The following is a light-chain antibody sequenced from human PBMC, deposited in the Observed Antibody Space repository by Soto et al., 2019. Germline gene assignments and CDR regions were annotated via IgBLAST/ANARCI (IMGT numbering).Light chain of an antibody. CDR1: SSDIGTYNY. CDR3: NSYTSSSTLYV. J-gene: IGLJ1*01. CDR2: EVS. Sequence: QSALTQPASVSGSPGQSITISCTGTSSDIGTYNYVSWYQQHPGKAPKLMLYEVSNRPSGVSNRFFGPKSGNTASLTISGLQAEDEADYFCNSYTSSSTLYVFGTGTKLTVL. V-gene: IGLV2-14*01.